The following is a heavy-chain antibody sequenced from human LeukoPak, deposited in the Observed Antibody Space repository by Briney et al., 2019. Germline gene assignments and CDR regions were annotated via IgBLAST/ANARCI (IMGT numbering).Heavy chain of an antibody. CDR3: ARVWGSPPPYTRITMVRGERRVYYFDY. CDR2: INHSGST. CDR1: GGSFSGYY. V-gene: IGHV4-34*01. J-gene: IGHJ4*02. Sequence: PSETLSLTCAVYGGSFSGYYWSWIRQPPGKGLEWIGEINHSGSTNYNPSLKSRVTISVDTSKNQFSLKLSSVTAADTAVYYCARVWGSPPPYTRITMVRGERRVYYFDYWGQGTLVTVSS. D-gene: IGHD3-10*01.